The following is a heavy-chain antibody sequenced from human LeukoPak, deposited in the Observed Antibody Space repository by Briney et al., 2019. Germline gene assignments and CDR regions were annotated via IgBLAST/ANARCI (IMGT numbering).Heavy chain of an antibody. V-gene: IGHV1-18*01. J-gene: IGHJ3*02. CDR2: ISAYNGNT. CDR1: GYTFTSYG. Sequence: ASVKVSCKASGYTFTSYGISWVRQAPGQGLEWMGWISAYNGNTNYAQKLQDRVTMTTDTSTSTAYMELRSLRSDDTAVYYCWGGSYRGDAFDIWGQGTMVTVSS. CDR3: WGGSYRGDAFDI. D-gene: IGHD1-26*01.